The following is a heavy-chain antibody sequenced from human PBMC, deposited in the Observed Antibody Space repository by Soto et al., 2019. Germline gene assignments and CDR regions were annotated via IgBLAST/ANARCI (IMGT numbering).Heavy chain of an antibody. V-gene: IGHV3-23*01. CDR3: AKDREYQRDQFHY. Sequence: GGSLRLSCATSGFTFSINALSWVRQAPGKGLEWVSAISVNGQGIYYADSVRGRFSISRDNSRNTVFLHMDSLRAEDTAVYYCAKDREYQRDQFHYWGQGTLVIVSS. CDR1: GFTFSINA. D-gene: IGHD1-1*01. J-gene: IGHJ4*02. CDR2: ISVNGQGI.